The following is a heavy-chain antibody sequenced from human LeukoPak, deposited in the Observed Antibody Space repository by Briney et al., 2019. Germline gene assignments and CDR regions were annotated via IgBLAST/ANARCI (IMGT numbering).Heavy chain of an antibody. Sequence: ASVKVSCKASGGTFSSYAISWVRQAPGQGLEWMGGIIPIFGTANYAQKFQGRVTITADESTSTAYMELSSLRSEDTAVYYCARDAPSVAAAGTPNYWFDPWGQGTLVTVSS. D-gene: IGHD6-13*01. V-gene: IGHV1-69*13. CDR2: IIPIFGTA. CDR3: ARDAPSVAAAGTPNYWFDP. J-gene: IGHJ5*02. CDR1: GGTFSSYA.